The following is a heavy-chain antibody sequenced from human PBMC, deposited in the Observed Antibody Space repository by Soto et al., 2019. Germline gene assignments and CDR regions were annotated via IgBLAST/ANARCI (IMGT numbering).Heavy chain of an antibody. CDR3: ARDSLSGYYFDY. CDR1: GDSISSGGYS. V-gene: IGHV4-30-2*01. J-gene: IGHJ4*02. Sequence: QLQLQESGSGLVKPSQTLSLTCVVSGDSISSGGYSWNWIRQPPGKGLEWIGHTYHSGGTLYNPSLDSRLTISVDKSKNQFSLRLTSVTAADTAVYYCARDSLSGYYFDYWGQGTLVTVSS. D-gene: IGHD3-22*01. CDR2: TYHSGGT.